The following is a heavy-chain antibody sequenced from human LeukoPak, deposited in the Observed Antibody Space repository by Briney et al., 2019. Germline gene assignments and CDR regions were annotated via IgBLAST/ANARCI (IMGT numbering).Heavy chain of an antibody. CDR1: GGSISSSSYY. CDR3: ANFDRIAAAGVHAKVDY. CDR2: IYYSGNT. D-gene: IGHD6-13*01. Sequence: SETLSLTCTVSGGSISSSSYYWGWSRQPPGKGLEWIGSIYYSGNTYYNPSLKSRVTISVDTSKNQFSLRPNSVTAADTAVYYCANFDRIAAAGVHAKVDYWGQGSLVTVSS. J-gene: IGHJ4*02. V-gene: IGHV4-39*01.